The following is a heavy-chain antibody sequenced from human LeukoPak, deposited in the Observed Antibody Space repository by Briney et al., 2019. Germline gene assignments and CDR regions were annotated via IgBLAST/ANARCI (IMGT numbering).Heavy chain of an antibody. CDR3: ARHGPYYYDSSGVDY. J-gene: IGHJ4*02. Sequence: TSETLSLTCAVYGGSFSGYYWSWIRQPPGKGLEWIGSIYYSGSTYYNPSLKSRVTISVDTSKNQFSLKLSSVTAADTAMYYCARHGPYYYDSSGVDYWGQGTLVTVSS. CDR2: IYYSGST. CDR1: GGSFSGYY. D-gene: IGHD3-22*01. V-gene: IGHV4-34*01.